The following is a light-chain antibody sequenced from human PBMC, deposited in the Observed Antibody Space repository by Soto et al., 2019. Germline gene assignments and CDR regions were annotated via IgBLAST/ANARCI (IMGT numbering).Light chain of an antibody. V-gene: IGLV2-23*01. CDR1: SSYVGSYSL. CDR3: YTYAGGSTYL. J-gene: IGLJ1*01. Sequence: SVLTQPASVSGSPGQSITTSCTGTSSYVGSYSLLSWYQHHPGKAPKLIIYEDIKGPSGVSNRFSGSKSGNTASLRISGLQAEDEADYYCYTYAGGSTYLFGTGTKVTVL. CDR2: EDI.